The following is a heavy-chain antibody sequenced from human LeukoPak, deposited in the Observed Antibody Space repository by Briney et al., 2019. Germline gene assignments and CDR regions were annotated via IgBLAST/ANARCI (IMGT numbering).Heavy chain of an antibody. Sequence: SVKVSCKASGGTFSSYAISWVRQAPGQGLEWMGGIIPIFGTANYAQKFQGRVTITADESTSTAYMELSSLRSEDTAVYYCARGHTGRSPGYYDFWSGYYTAWFDPWGQGTLVTVSS. V-gene: IGHV1-69*13. CDR2: IIPIFGTA. D-gene: IGHD3-3*01. CDR1: GGTFSSYA. J-gene: IGHJ5*02. CDR3: ARGHTGRSPGYYDFWSGYYTAWFDP.